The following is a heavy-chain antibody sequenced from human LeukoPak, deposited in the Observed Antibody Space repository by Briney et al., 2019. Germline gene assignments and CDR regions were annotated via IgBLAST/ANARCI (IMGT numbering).Heavy chain of an antibody. V-gene: IGHV1-69*01. CDR3: ARDQIVVPAAMQD. J-gene: IGHJ4*02. CDR1: GGTFSSYA. CDR2: IIPIFGTA. D-gene: IGHD2-2*01. Sequence: SVKVSCKASGGTFSSYAISWVRQAPGQGLEWKGGIIPIFGTANYAQKFQGRVTITADESTSTAYMELSSLRSEDTAVYYCARDQIVVPAAMQDWGQGTLVTVSS.